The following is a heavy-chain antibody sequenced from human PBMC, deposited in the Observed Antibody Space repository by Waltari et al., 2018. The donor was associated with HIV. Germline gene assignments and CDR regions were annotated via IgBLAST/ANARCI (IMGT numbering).Heavy chain of an antibody. CDR3: ARDGSEFQILSFTYGMDV. D-gene: IGHD3-10*01. J-gene: IGHJ6*01. CDR1: GFRLSTSW. V-gene: IGHV3-7*01. Sequence: EVQLVESGGGLVQPGGSLRLSCAASGFRLSTSWGNWVRQVPGKGLEWVANINEDGRQIYYVDSVKGRFTISRDDANNSVVLEMSSLRVEDAGIYYCARDGSEFQILSFTYGMDVWGQGTTVLVSS. CDR2: INEDGRQI.